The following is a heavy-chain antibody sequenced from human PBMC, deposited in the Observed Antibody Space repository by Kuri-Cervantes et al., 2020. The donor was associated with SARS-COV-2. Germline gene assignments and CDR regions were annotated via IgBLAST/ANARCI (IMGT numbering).Heavy chain of an antibody. CDR3: ARDYSSGWSKRDYYYYMDV. D-gene: IGHD6-19*01. Sequence: GESLKISCAASGFTFSSYSMNWVRQAPGKGLEWVSYISSSSSTIYYADSVKGRFTISRDNAKNSLYLQMNSLRAEDTAVYYCARDYSSGWSKRDYYYYMDVWGKGTTVTVSS. CDR1: GFTFSSYS. V-gene: IGHV3-48*01. CDR2: ISSSSSTI. J-gene: IGHJ6*03.